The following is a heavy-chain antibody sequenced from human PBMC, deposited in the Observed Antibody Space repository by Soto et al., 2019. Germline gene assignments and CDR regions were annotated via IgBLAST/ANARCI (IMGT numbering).Heavy chain of an antibody. J-gene: IGHJ4*02. CDR2: INGDGDYT. Sequence: GGALRLSRATSGFNFSSYRMHRLPQVPGKGLVWVSRINGDGDYTNYADSVKGRFTISRDNAKNTLYLQMNSLRAEDTAVYYCARERGGYSSDFWGQGTLVTVSS. V-gene: IGHV3-74*01. D-gene: IGHD2-15*01. CDR3: ARERGGYSSDF. CDR1: GFNFSSYR.